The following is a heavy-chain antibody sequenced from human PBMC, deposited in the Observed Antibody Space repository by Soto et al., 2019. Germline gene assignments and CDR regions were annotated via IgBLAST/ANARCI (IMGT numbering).Heavy chain of an antibody. CDR2: ISAYNGNT. CDR1: GYTFISHS. Sequence: QIQLVQSGGEVKKPGASVKVSCKSSGYTFISHSITWARQAPGQGLERVGRISAYNGNTNYAQKHQARVTMTTDTSTNTAYMELRSLRSDDTAVYYCARGAFCGGAPGCRDMDVWGQGTTVTVSS. D-gene: IGHD2-21*01. J-gene: IGHJ6*02. V-gene: IGHV1-18*01. CDR3: ARGAFCGGAPGCRDMDV.